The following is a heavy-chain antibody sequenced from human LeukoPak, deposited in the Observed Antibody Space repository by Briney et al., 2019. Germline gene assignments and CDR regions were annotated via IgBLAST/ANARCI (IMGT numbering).Heavy chain of an antibody. Sequence: PGRSLRLSCAASGFTFDDYAMHWVRQAPGKGLEWVSGISWNSGSIGYAYSVKGRFTISRDNAKNSLYLQMNSLRAEDTALYYCAKDKLPYSSSWSLFDYWGQGTLVTVSS. CDR3: AKDKLPYSSSWSLFDY. J-gene: IGHJ4*02. CDR1: GFTFDDYA. V-gene: IGHV3-9*01. D-gene: IGHD6-13*01. CDR2: ISWNSGSI.